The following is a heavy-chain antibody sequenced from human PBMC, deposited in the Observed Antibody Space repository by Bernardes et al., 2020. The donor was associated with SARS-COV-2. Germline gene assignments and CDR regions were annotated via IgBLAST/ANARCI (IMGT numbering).Heavy chain of an antibody. J-gene: IGHJ4*02. CDR3: ARKLGRGTYYGDLGY. CDR1: GFTFSNYW. Sequence: GSSLRLCCAASGFTFSNYWMHWVRQAPGKGLVWVARISQDGSSISYADSVKGRITISRDNARNTLYLQMNSLRVEDTAVYYCARKLGRGTYYGDLGYRGQRTLVTVSS. CDR2: ISQDGSSI. D-gene: IGHD1-26*01. V-gene: IGHV3-74*01.